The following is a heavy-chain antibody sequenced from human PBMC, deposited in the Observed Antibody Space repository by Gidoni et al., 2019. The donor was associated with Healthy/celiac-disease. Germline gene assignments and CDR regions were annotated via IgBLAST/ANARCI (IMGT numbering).Heavy chain of an antibody. CDR1: GGSISSGGYY. D-gene: IGHD3-22*01. CDR3: ARTKIVVVITQYWYFDL. V-gene: IGHV4-31*03. CDR2: IYYSGST. J-gene: IGHJ2*01. Sequence: QVQLQESGPGLVKPSQTLSLTCTVSGGSISSGGYYWSWIRQHPGKGLEWIGYIYYSGSTYYNPSLKSRVTISVDTSKNQFSLKLSSVTAADTAVYYCARTKIVVVITQYWYFDLWGRGTLVTVSS.